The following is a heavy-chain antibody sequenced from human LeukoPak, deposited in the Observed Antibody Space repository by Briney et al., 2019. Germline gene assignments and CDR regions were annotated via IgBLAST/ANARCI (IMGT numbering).Heavy chain of an antibody. CDR3: ARDRATAPSMYCSSTSCSPGNYYYGMDV. Sequence: ASVKVSCKASGYTFTGYYMHWVRQAPGQGLEWMGWINPNSGGTNYAQKFQGWVTMTRDTSISTAYMELSRLRSDDTAVYYCARDRATAPSMYCSSTSCSPGNYYYGMDVWGQGTTVTVSS. V-gene: IGHV1-2*04. J-gene: IGHJ6*02. CDR2: INPNSGGT. D-gene: IGHD2-2*01. CDR1: GYTFTGYY.